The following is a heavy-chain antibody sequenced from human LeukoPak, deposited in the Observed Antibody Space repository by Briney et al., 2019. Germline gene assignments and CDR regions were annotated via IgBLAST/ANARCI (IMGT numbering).Heavy chain of an antibody. J-gene: IGHJ6*02. D-gene: IGHD3-3*01. V-gene: IGHV1-69*13. CDR3: ARPHYYYDFWSGPNYYYGMDV. Sequence: PVKVSCKASGGTFSSYAFSWVRQAPGQGLEWMGGIIPIFGTANYAQKFQGRVTITADESTSTAYMELSSLRSEDTAVYYCARPHYYYDFWSGPNYYYGMDVWGQGTTVTVSS. CDR2: IIPIFGTA. CDR1: GGTFSSYA.